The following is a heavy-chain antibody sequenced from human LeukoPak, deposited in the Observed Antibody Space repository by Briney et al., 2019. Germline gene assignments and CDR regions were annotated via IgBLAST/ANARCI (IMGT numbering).Heavy chain of an antibody. D-gene: IGHD4-17*01. CDR3: TQTTVTGESLVY. CDR2: IRSKAYGGTT. J-gene: IGHJ4*02. CDR1: GFTFGDYA. Sequence: GGSLRLSCTASGFTFGDYAMSWVRQAPGKGLEWVGFIRSKAYGGTTEYAASVKGRFTISRDDSKSIAYLQMNSLKTEDTAVYYCTQTTVTGESLVYWGQGTLVTVSS. V-gene: IGHV3-49*04.